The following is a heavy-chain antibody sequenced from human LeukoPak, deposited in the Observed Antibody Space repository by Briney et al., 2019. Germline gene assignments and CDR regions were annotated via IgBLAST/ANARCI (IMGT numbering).Heavy chain of an antibody. CDR1: GYTFTSNY. CDR3: ARDQEGFDY. Sequence: WASVKVSCKASGYTFTSNYIHWVRQAPGQGHEWMGMIYPRDGSTSYAQKFQGRVTVTRDTSTSTVHMELSGLRSEDTAVYYCARDQEGFDYWGQGTLVTVSS. CDR2: IYPRDGST. J-gene: IGHJ4*02. V-gene: IGHV1-46*01.